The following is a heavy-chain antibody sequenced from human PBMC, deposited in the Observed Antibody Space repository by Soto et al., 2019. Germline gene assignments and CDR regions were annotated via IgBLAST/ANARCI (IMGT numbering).Heavy chain of an antibody. CDR1: GYSFTSYW. CDR2: IDPSDSYT. V-gene: IGHV5-10-1*01. CDR3: ATSGHSSGWYMNY. Sequence: PGESLKISCKGSGYSFTSYWISWVRQMPGKGLEWMGRIDPSDSYTNYSPSFQGHVTISADKSISTAYLQWSSLKASDTAMYYCATSGHSSGWYMNYWGQGTLVTVSS. J-gene: IGHJ4*02. D-gene: IGHD6-19*01.